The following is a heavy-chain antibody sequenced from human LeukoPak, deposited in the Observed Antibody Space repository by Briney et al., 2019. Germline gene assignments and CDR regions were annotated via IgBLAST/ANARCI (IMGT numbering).Heavy chain of an antibody. CDR1: GFTFSRYW. Sequence: PGGSLRLSCGVSGFTFSRYWMSWVRQAPGKGLEWVAHIKPDGSEKSYMDSVEGRFTISRDNANNSLYLRMSSLRAEDTAVYYCARDRSRWLVHDYWGQGTLVSVSS. CDR2: IKPDGSEK. J-gene: IGHJ4*02. CDR3: ARDRSRWLVHDY. D-gene: IGHD6-19*01. V-gene: IGHV3-7*01.